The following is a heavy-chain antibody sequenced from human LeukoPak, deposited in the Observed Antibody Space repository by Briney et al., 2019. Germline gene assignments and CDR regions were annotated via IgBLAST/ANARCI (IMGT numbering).Heavy chain of an antibody. CDR1: GFTFSDYY. Sequence: PGGSLRLSCAASGFTFSDYYMSWIRQAPGKGLEWVSYISSSGSTIYYADSVKGRFTISRDNAENSLYLQMKSLRAEDTAVYYCARDSGYYYHGMDVWGQGTTVTVSS. J-gene: IGHJ6*02. CDR3: ARDSGYYYHGMDV. V-gene: IGHV3-11*01. CDR2: ISSSGSTI.